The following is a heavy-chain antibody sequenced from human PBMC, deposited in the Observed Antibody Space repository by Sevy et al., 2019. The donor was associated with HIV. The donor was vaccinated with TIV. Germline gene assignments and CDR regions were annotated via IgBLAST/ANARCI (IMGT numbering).Heavy chain of an antibody. D-gene: IGHD1-26*01. CDR1: GFTFRTYA. Sequence: GGSLRLSCAASGFTFRTYALHWVRQAPGRGLEWLALISSNGDSAFYGNSVRGRFTVSRDNSMNTLSLQMSSLTPEDTAVYYCARGPEWELTSFLSHWGQGTLVTVSS. V-gene: IGHV3-30-3*01. CDR2: ISSNGDSA. J-gene: IGHJ4*02. CDR3: ARGPEWELTSFLSH.